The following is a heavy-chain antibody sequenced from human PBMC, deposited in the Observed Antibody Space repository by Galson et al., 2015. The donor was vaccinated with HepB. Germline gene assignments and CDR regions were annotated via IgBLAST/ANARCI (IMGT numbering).Heavy chain of an antibody. V-gene: IGHV3-21*01. CDR1: GFTFSSYS. CDR2: ISSSSSYI. J-gene: IGHJ3*02. CDR3: ASDSSGYYYYAFDI. D-gene: IGHD3-22*01. Sequence: SLRLSCAASGFTFSSYSMNWVRQAPGKGLEWVSSISSSSSYIYYADSVKGRFTISRDNAKNSLYLQMNSLRAEDTAVYYCASDSSGYYYYAFDIWGQGTMVTVSS.